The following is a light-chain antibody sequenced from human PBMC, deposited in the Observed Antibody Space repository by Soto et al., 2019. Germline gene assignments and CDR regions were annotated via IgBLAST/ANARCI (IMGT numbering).Light chain of an antibody. CDR3: AAWDDSLNGYV. CDR2: GNN. Sequence: QSVLTQPPSASGTPGQRVSISCSGSSSNIGSETVNWYQQVPGTAPKLLIYGNNPRPSGVPDRFSGSKSGTSASLAISGLQSEDEADYYCAAWDDSLNGYVFATGTKVTV. CDR1: SSNIGSET. V-gene: IGLV1-44*01. J-gene: IGLJ1*01.